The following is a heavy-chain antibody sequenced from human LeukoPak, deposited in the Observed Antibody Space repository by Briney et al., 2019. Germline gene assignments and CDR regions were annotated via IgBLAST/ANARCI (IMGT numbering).Heavy chain of an antibody. J-gene: IGHJ6*03. V-gene: IGHV4-34*01. CDR3: ARENYYDSSGYYPRGYYYMDV. D-gene: IGHD3-22*01. Sequence: SETLSLTCAVYGGSFSGYYWSWIRQPPGKGLEWIGEINHSGSTNYNPSLKSRVTISVDTSKNQFSLKLSSETAADTAVYYCARENYYDSSGYYPRGYYYMDVWGKGTTVTVSS. CDR1: GGSFSGYY. CDR2: INHSGST.